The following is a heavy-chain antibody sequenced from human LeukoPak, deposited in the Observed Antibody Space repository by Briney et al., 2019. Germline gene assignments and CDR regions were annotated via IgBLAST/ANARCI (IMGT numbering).Heavy chain of an antibody. CDR3: ARHSRGSNDY. V-gene: IGHV5-51*01. Sequence: GESLKISCKGSGYTFNAYWIGWVRQMPGKGLEWMGVIYAGDSEIRYSPSFQGQVTISVGKSISTAYLQWSSLKASDTAMYYCARHSRGSNDYWGQRTLVTVSS. J-gene: IGHJ4*02. CDR2: IYAGDSEI. CDR1: GYTFNAYW. D-gene: IGHD5-12*01.